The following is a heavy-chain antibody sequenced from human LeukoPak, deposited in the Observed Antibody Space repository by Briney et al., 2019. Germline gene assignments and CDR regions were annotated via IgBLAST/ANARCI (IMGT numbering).Heavy chain of an antibody. CDR2: ISSSSSYI. J-gene: IGHJ4*02. D-gene: IGHD6-19*01. CDR1: GFTFSSYS. Sequence: PGGSLRLSCAASGFTFSSYSMNWVRQAPGKGLEWVSSISSSSSYIYYADSVKGRFTISRDNAKNSLYLQMNSLRAEDTAVYYCAKSVAGTGDPVDYWGQGTLVIVSA. CDR3: AKSVAGTGDPVDY. V-gene: IGHV3-21*01.